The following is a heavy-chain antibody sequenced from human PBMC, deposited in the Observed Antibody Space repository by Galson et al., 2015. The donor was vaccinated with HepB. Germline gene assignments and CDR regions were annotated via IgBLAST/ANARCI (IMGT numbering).Heavy chain of an antibody. V-gene: IGHV3-23*01. CDR3: AKDGYYDSSGYYYYYYGMDV. J-gene: IGHJ6*02. CDR2: ISGSGGST. CDR1: GFTFSSYA. D-gene: IGHD3-22*01. Sequence: SLRLSCAASGFTFSSYAMSWVRQAPGKGLEWVSAISGSGGSTYYADSVKGRFTISRDNSKNTLYLQMNSLRAEDTAVYYCAKDGYYDSSGYYYYYYGMDVWGQGTTVTVSS.